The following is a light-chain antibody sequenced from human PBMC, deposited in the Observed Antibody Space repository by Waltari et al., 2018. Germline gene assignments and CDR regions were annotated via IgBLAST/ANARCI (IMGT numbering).Light chain of an antibody. J-gene: IGKJ4*01. V-gene: IGKV3D-15*01. Sequence: EIVLTQSPATLSVSLGERATLSCRASQSVYTNLAWYQQRPGQAPRRLIYGASTRGTNIPARFSGSGSGTEFTLTITTLQSEDFAVYYCQQYNKWPPTFGGGTKVEI. CDR1: QSVYTN. CDR2: GAS. CDR3: QQYNKWPPT.